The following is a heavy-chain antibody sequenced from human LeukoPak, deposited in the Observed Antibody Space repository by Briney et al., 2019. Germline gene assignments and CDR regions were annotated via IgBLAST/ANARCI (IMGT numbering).Heavy chain of an antibody. V-gene: IGHV1-18*01. J-gene: IGHJ6*04. CDR1: GYTFTSYG. CDR3: ARASINYASVDV. Sequence: ASVTVSCKASGYTFTSYGISWVRQAPGQGLEWMGWLSAYNGNTNYAQKLQGRVTMTTDTSTSTAYMELRSLRSDDTAVYYCARASINYASVDVCGKGTTFTISS. CDR2: LSAYNGNT. D-gene: IGHD3-16*01.